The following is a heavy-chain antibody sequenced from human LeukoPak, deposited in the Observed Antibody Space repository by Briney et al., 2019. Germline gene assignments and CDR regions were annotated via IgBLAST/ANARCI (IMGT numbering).Heavy chain of an antibody. D-gene: IGHD2-2*01. CDR3: TTDAHCSTIGCRGPNYYYGLDV. CDR1: GFTFNNAW. J-gene: IGHJ6*02. CDR2: IKRKNDGGTT. Sequence: GGSLRLSCAASGFTFNNAWMRWVRQAPGKGLEWVGRIKRKNDGGTTDYAAPVKGRFTISRDDSKNTVYLEMNSPKTEDTAVYYCTTDAHCSTIGCRGPNYYYGLDVWGQGTTVTVSS. V-gene: IGHV3-15*01.